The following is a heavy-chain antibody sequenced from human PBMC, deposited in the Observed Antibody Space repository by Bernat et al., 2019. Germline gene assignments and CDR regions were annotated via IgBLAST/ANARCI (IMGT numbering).Heavy chain of an antibody. CDR2: ISYGGSNK. CDR3: ARDSFTEAAAGIFWASY. D-gene: IGHD6-13*01. V-gene: IGHV3-30-3*01. J-gene: IGHJ4*02. Sequence: QVQLVESGGGVVQPGRSLRLSCAASGFTFSSYAMHWVRQAPGKGLEWVAVISYGGSNKYYADSVKGRFTISRDNSKNTLYLQMNSLRAEDTAVYYCARDSFTEAAAGIFWASYWGQGTLVTVSS. CDR1: GFTFSSYA.